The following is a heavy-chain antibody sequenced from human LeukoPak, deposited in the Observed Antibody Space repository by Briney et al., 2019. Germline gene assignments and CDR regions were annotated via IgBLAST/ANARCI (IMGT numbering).Heavy chain of an antibody. Sequence: SVKVSCKASGGTFSSYAISWVRQAPGQGLEWMGRIIPILGIANYAQKFQGRVKITADKSTSTAYMELSSLRSEDTAVYYCARVGQGGGWFDPWGQGTLVTVSS. D-gene: IGHD2-15*01. V-gene: IGHV1-69*04. J-gene: IGHJ5*02. CDR3: ARVGQGGGWFDP. CDR2: IIPILGIA. CDR1: GGTFSSYA.